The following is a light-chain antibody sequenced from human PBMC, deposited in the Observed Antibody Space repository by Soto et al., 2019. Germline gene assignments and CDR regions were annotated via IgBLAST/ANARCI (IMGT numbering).Light chain of an antibody. CDR3: QSYDSSLSGVV. J-gene: IGLJ2*01. CDR2: VNS. CDR1: STNIGTGYD. Sequence: QSVLTQPPSVSGAPGQRVTISCTGSSTNIGTGYDVHWYQQLPGTPPKLLIFVNSNRPSGVPDRFSGSKSGTSASLAITGLQAEDEADYYCQSYDSSLSGVVFGGGTKLTVL. V-gene: IGLV1-40*01.